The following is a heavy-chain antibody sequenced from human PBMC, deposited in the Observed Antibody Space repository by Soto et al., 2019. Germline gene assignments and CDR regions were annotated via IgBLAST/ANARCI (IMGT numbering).Heavy chain of an antibody. J-gene: IGHJ4*02. CDR2: IYASGSP. CDR3: ARGVGSSPPRY. V-gene: IGHV4-59*01. Sequence: SETLSLTCTIPGGSISVYYWSWVRQPPGHELEWMGYIYASGSPSYNPSLRSRVTISADTSKNQISLKLTSPTAADTAVYYGARGVGSSPPRYWGRGTLVTVSS. CDR1: GGSISVYY. D-gene: IGHD1-26*01.